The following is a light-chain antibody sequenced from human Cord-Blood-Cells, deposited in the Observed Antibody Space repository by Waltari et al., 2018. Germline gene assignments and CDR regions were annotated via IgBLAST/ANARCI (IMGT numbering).Light chain of an antibody. Sequence: DIQMTQSPSSLSASVGDRVTITCQASQDISNYLNWYQHKPGKAPKILIYDASNVETGVPSRFSGSGSGTDFTFTISSLQPEDIATYYCQQYDNLPYTFGQGTKLEIK. CDR3: QQYDNLPYT. J-gene: IGKJ2*01. CDR1: QDISNY. CDR2: DAS. V-gene: IGKV1-33*01.